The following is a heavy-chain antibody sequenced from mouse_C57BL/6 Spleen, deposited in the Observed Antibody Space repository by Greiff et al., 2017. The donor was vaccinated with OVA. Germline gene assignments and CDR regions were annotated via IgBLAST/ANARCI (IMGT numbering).Heavy chain of an antibody. CDR2: ISSGSSTI. D-gene: IGHD2-2*01. J-gene: IGHJ4*01. Sequence: DVMLVESGGGLVKPGGSLKLSCAASGFTFSDYGMHWVRQAPEKGLEWVAYISSGSSTIYYADTVKGRFTISRDNAKNTLFLQMTSLRSEDTAMYYCARIGGLRGYAMDYWGQGTSVTVSS. V-gene: IGHV5-17*01. CDR1: GFTFSDYG. CDR3: ARIGGLRGYAMDY.